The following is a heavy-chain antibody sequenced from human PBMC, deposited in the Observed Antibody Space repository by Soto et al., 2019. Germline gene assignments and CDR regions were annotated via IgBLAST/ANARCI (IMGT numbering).Heavy chain of an antibody. V-gene: IGHV3-66*01. D-gene: IGHD3-10*01. CDR1: GFTVSSNY. CDR3: ARGEGIRGVTPFDY. Sequence: ESGGGLVQPGGSLRLSCAASGFTVSSNYMNWVRQAPGKGLEWVSVIYTGGSTYYADSVKGRFTISRDNSKNTLYLQMTSLRAEDTAVYYCARGEGIRGVTPFDYWVQGTLVTVSS. J-gene: IGHJ4*02. CDR2: IYTGGST.